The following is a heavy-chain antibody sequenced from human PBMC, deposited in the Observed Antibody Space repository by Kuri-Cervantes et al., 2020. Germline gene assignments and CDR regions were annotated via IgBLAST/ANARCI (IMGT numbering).Heavy chain of an antibody. J-gene: IGHJ4*02. D-gene: IGHD3-22*01. CDR3: ATYRGGGIGYYRLDY. Sequence: GESLKISCAASGFTFSSYGMHWVRQAPGKGLEWVAVISYDGSNKYYADSVKGQFTISRDNSKNTLYLQMNSLRAEDTAVYYCATYRGGGIGYYRLDYWGQGTLVTVSS. CDR2: ISYDGSNK. CDR1: GFTFSSYG. V-gene: IGHV3-30*03.